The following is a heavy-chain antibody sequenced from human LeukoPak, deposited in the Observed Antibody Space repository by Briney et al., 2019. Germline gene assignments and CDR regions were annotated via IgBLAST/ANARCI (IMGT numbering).Heavy chain of an antibody. J-gene: IGHJ6*02. Sequence: TSETLSLTCTVSGDSISTYYWSWIRQPPGKGLEWIGYIYYSGSTNYNPSLKSRVTISVDTSKNQFSLKLISVTAADTAVYYCARDDSGSYHHLGVWGQGTTVTVS. V-gene: IGHV4-59*01. D-gene: IGHD1-26*01. CDR2: IYYSGST. CDR3: ARDDSGSYHHLGV. CDR1: GDSISTYY.